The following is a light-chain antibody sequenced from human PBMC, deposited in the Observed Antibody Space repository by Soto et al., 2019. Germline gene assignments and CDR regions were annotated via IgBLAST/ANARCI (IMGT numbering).Light chain of an antibody. V-gene: IGKV1-5*03. J-gene: IGKJ2*01. Sequence: DIQMTQSPSTLSASVGDRVTITCRASQSISSWLAWYQQKPGKAPKLMIYKASSLESGVPSRFSGSGSGTEFTLYISSLQPDDVAPYYCQQYNSYSYTFGQETKLQIK. CDR1: QSISSW. CDR2: KAS. CDR3: QQYNSYSYT.